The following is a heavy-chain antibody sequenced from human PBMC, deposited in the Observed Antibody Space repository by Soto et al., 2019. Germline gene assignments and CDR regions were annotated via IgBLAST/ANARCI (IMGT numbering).Heavy chain of an antibody. D-gene: IGHD3-3*01. CDR2: IKQDGSEK. CDR1: GFTFSSYW. J-gene: IGHJ5*02. Sequence: GGSLRLSCAASGFTFSSYWMSWVRQAPGKGLEWVANIKQDGSEKYYVDSVKGRFTISRDNAKNSLYLQMNSLRAEDTAVYYCARDRYDFWSGYYPPSWLDPWGQGTLVTVSS. V-gene: IGHV3-7*01. CDR3: ARDRYDFWSGYYPPSWLDP.